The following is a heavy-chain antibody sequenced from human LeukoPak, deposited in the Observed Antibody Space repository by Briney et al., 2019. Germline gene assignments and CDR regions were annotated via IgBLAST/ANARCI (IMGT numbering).Heavy chain of an antibody. CDR3: GRRVGSRSLDV. D-gene: IGHD1-26*01. V-gene: IGHV4-59*08. CDR1: GGSMNKYY. Sequence: SETLSLTCTVSGGSMNKYYWTWIRQPPGKGLEWIGNIYYIGGTNYNPTLKSRVSMSVDTSKNQFSLSLASLTAADTAVYYCGRRVGSRSLDVWALGTMVTVSS. CDR2: IYYIGGT. J-gene: IGHJ3*01.